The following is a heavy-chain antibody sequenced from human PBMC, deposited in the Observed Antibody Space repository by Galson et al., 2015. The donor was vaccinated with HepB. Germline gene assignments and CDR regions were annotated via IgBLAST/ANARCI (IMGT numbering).Heavy chain of an antibody. D-gene: IGHD2-2*01. CDR2: INPSGGST. J-gene: IGHJ2*01. CDR1: GYTFTSYY. CDR3: ARGPPLYCSSTSCPRGDFDL. Sequence: SVKVSCKASGYTFTSYYMHWVRQAPGQGLEWMGIINPSGGSTSYAQKFQGRVTITADESTSTAYMELSSLRSEDTAVYYCARGPPLYCSSTSCPRGDFDLWGRGTLVTVSS. V-gene: IGHV1-46*01.